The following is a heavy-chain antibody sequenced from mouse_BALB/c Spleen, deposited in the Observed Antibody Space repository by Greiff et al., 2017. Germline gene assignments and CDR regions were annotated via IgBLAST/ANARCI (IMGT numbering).Heavy chain of an antibody. V-gene: IGHV5-9-3*01. J-gene: IGHJ4*01. CDR1: GFTFSSYA. CDR2: ISSGGSYT. Sequence: EVQGVESGGGLVKPGGSLKLSCAASGFTFSSYAMSWVRQTPEKRLEWVATISSGGSYTYYPDSVKGRFTISRDNAKNTLYLQMSSLRSEDTAMYYCARLGLGNYDAMDYWGQGTSVTVSS. CDR3: ARLGLGNYDAMDY. D-gene: IGHD2-1*01.